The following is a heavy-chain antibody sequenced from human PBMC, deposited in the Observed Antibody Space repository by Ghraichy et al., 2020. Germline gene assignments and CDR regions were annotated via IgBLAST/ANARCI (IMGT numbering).Heavy chain of an antibody. J-gene: IGHJ4*02. Sequence: GESLNISCAASGFTFSSYWMSWVRQAPGKGLEWVANIKQDGSEKYYVDSVKGRFTISRDNAKNSLYLQMNSLRAEDTAVYYCARDTEDIVVVPAARSLGSYFDYWGQGTLVTVSS. CDR1: GFTFSSYW. CDR3: ARDTEDIVVVPAARSLGSYFDY. CDR2: IKQDGSEK. V-gene: IGHV3-7*03. D-gene: IGHD2-2*01.